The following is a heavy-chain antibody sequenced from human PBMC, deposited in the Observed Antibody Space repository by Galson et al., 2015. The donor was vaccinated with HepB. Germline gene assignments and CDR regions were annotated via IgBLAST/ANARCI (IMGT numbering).Heavy chain of an antibody. CDR3: EKEGSWVGGDWFDP. D-gene: IGHD3-3*01. CDR2: INGHTSTR. V-gene: IGHV3-23*01. Sequence: SLRLSCAGSGFIFRHHAMAWIRQAPGKGLEWVSGINGHTSTRSYSYAVKGSFTIPRDNSKDTVSLQMHNMSAEDTAVYKCEKEGSWVGGDWFDPWGQGAPVTV. J-gene: IGHJ5*02. CDR1: GFIFRHHA.